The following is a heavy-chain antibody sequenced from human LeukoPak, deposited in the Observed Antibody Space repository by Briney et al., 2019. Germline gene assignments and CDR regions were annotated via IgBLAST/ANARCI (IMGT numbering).Heavy chain of an antibody. V-gene: IGHV3-15*01. CDR1: GFTATSRFTFTKAW. CDR3: ATDKQASPDY. CDR2: IKSQIDGGTA. D-gene: IGHD6-13*01. Sequence: GGSLRLSCTASGFTATSRFTFTKAWMSWVRQAPGKGLERVGRIKSQIDGGTANYSAPVKGRFTISRDDSKNTLYLQMDSLKIEDTALYYCATDKQASPDYWGQGTLVTVSS. J-gene: IGHJ4*02.